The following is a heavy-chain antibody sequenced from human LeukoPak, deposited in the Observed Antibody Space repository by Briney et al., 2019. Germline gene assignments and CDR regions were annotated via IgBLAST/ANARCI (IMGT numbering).Heavy chain of an antibody. CDR2: ISSSSSYI. D-gene: IGHD6-19*01. Sequence: GGSLRLSCAASGFTISNYSMNWVHQAPEKGLEWVSSISSSSSYIYYADSVKGRFTISRDIAKNSLYLQMNSLRAEDTAVYYCARAPDLSIAVAGTKSWMWPFVRWGQGSLLTDSS. CDR1: GFTISNYS. J-gene: IGHJ5*02. V-gene: IGHV3-21*01. CDR3: ARAPDLSIAVAGTKSWMWPFVR.